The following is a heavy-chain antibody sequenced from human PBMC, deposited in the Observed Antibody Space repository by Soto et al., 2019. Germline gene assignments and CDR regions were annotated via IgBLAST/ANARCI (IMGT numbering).Heavy chain of an antibody. D-gene: IGHD3-10*01. Sequence: TSETLSLTCTVSGGSISSYCWSWFRQSPGKRMEWIGYVHHSWGSSYNPSLQSRVAISLDTSKSQFSLKVTSVTATDTAVYYCARQGFGPLHGLVDVWGQGTTVTVSS. V-gene: IGHV4-59*08. J-gene: IGHJ6*02. CDR2: VHHSWGS. CDR3: ARQGFGPLHGLVDV. CDR1: GGSISSYC.